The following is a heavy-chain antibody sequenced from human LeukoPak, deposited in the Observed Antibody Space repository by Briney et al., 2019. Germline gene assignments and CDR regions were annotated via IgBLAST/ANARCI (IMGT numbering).Heavy chain of an antibody. D-gene: IGHD6-13*01. CDR2: ISGSGGNT. CDR1: GFTFSNYA. V-gene: IGHV3-23*01. J-gene: IGHJ4*02. Sequence: GGSLRLSCAVSGFTFSNYAMSWVRQAPGKGLEWVSAISGSGGNTYYADSVKGRFTISRDNAKNLLYLQMSSLRDEDTAVYYCARDQVAAAGARDFDFWGQGTLVTVSS. CDR3: ARDQVAAAGARDFDF.